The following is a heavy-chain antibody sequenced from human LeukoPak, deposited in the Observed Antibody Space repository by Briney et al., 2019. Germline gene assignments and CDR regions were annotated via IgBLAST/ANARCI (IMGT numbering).Heavy chain of an antibody. Sequence: PSDTLSLTCTVSGGSINSYYWSWIRHPPGKGLECIGYIYYSGSTNHNPSLKSRVNISVDTSKNQFSLKLSSVTAADTAVYYCARAGHCSGGSCYLRYYYYYGMDVWGQGTTVTVSS. D-gene: IGHD2-15*01. CDR1: GGSINSYY. J-gene: IGHJ6*02. CDR3: ARAGHCSGGSCYLRYYYYYGMDV. CDR2: IYYSGST. V-gene: IGHV4-59*07.